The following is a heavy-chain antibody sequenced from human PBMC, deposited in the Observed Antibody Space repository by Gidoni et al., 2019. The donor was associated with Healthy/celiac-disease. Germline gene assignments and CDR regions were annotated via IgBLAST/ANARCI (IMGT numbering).Heavy chain of an antibody. V-gene: IGHV3-48*03. Sequence: ESGGGLVQPGGSLRLSCAASGFTFSSYEMNWVSQAPGKGLEWVSYISSSGSTIYYADSVKGRFTISRDNAKSSLYLQMNSLRAEDTAVYYCARDGRAYYYGMDVWGQGTTVTVSS. CDR1: GFTFSSYE. CDR3: ARDGRAYYYGMDV. CDR2: ISSSGSTI. J-gene: IGHJ6*02.